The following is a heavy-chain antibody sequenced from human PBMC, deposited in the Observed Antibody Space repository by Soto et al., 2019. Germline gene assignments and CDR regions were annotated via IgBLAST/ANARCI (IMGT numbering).Heavy chain of an antibody. Sequence: QVHLVQSGAEVKKPGASVKVSCKASGYTFTSYGITWVRQAPGQGLEWRGWISAPNGNTDYAQKLQGRVIVTRDTSTSTAYMELRSLISDDTAVYYCARGRYGDYWGQGALVTVSS. CDR3: ARGRYGDY. J-gene: IGHJ4*02. V-gene: IGHV1-18*01. CDR1: GYTFTSYG. CDR2: ISAPNGNT. D-gene: IGHD1-1*01.